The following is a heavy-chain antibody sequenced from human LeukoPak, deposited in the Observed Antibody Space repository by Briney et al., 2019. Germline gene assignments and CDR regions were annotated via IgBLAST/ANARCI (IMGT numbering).Heavy chain of an antibody. V-gene: IGHV3-43*02. CDR2: ISGDGGIT. D-gene: IGHD5-24*01. CDR1: GFTFGDYA. J-gene: IGHJ4*02. Sequence: GGSLRLSCAASGFTFGDYAMHWVRQVPGTGLQWVSVISGDGGITYYADSVKGRFTISRDNSKNSLYLQMNSLRTEDTALYYCQCRSLEMATMRDYWGQGTLVTVSS. CDR3: QCRSLEMATMRDY.